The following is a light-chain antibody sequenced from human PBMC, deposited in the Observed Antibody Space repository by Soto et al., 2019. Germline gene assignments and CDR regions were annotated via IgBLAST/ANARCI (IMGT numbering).Light chain of an antibody. CDR1: QDISND. Sequence: DIQMTQSPSSLSASVGDRVTITCRASQDISNDLGWYQQKPGKAPKRLIYAASSLQSGVPSRFSGSGSGTEFTLTISSLQPEDFATYYCLQHNSYPRTFGPGTKLDIK. CDR3: LQHNSYPRT. J-gene: IGKJ2*01. V-gene: IGKV1-17*01. CDR2: AAS.